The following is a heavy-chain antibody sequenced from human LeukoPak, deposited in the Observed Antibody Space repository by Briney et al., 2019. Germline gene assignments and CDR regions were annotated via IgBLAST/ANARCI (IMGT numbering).Heavy chain of an antibody. V-gene: IGHV3-33*01. CDR1: GFTFSSYG. J-gene: IGHJ4*02. Sequence: QPGGSLRLSCAASGFTFSSYGMHWVRQAPGKGLEWVAVIWYDGSNKYYADSVKGRFTISRDNSKNTLYLRMNSLRAEDTAVYYCARDKPPTYSSGWYYFDYWGQGTLVTVSS. CDR3: ARDKPPTYSSGWYYFDY. CDR2: IWYDGSNK. D-gene: IGHD6-19*01.